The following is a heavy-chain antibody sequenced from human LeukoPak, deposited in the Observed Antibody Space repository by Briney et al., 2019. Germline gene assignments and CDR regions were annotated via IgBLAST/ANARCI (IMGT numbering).Heavy chain of an antibody. D-gene: IGHD4-17*01. CDR3: ARHSFGDYEFWFDY. V-gene: IGHV3-48*03. CDR2: ISSSGSTI. CDR1: GFTVSSNY. J-gene: IGHJ4*02. Sequence: PGGSLRLSCAASGFTVSSNYMNWVRQAPGKGLEWVSYISSSGSTIYYADSVKGRFTISRDNAKNSLSLQMNSLRAEDTAVYYCARHSFGDYEFWFDYWGQGTLVTVSS.